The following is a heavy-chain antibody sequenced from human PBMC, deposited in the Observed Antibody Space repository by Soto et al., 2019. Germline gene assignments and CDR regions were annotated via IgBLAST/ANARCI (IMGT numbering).Heavy chain of an antibody. V-gene: IGHV4-30-2*01. CDR2: MYDTGST. CDR1: GASMSSGVYS. D-gene: IGHD3-10*01. Sequence: QMQLQESGSGLVKPSQTLSLTCAVSGASMSSGVYSWSWIRQPPGKGLEWIGYMYDTGSTYYNPSLKPRVTISADMSKNHLSLNLTSVTAADTAGYYCARDRGTGSLYPTWGQGILVTVSS. J-gene: IGHJ5*02. CDR3: ARDRGTGSLYPT.